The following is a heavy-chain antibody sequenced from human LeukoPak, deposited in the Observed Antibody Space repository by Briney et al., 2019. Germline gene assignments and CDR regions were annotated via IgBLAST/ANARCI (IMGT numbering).Heavy chain of an antibody. CDR3: ARELPTFEYFDY. J-gene: IGHJ4*02. Sequence: SETLSLTCTVSGGSISSGDYYWSWIRQPPGKGLEWIGYIYYSGSTYYNPSLKSRVTISVDTSKNQFSLKLSSVTAADTAEYYCARELPTFEYFDYWGQGTLVTVSS. CDR1: GGSISSGDYY. CDR2: IYYSGST. D-gene: IGHD6-6*01. V-gene: IGHV4-30-4*08.